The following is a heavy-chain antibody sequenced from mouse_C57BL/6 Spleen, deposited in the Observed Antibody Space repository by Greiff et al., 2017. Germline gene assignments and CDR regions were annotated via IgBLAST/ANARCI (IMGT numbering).Heavy chain of an antibody. CDR3: ARSLFITTVSDY. V-gene: IGHV1-26*01. Sequence: EVQLQQSGPELVKPGASVKISCKASGYTFTDYYMNWVKQSHGKSLEWIGDINPNNGGTSYNQKFKGKATLTVDKSSSTAYMELRSLTSEDSAVYYCARSLFITTVSDYWGQGTTLTVSS. CDR2: INPNNGGT. D-gene: IGHD1-1*01. J-gene: IGHJ2*01. CDR1: GYTFTDYY.